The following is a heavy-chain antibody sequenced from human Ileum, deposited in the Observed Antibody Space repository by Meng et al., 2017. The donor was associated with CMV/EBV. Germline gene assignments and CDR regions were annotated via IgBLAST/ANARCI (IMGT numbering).Heavy chain of an antibody. D-gene: IGHD6-13*01. Sequence: LTTSGVGVGWIRQTPGKALEWLALIDGEDKKRYVPSLKTRLTVTRDTSNSQVVLTMTNMDPTDTATYYCARLRDSTSYFRAFYVDSWDQGILVTVSS. CDR1: LTTSGVG. CDR2: IDGEDKK. V-gene: IGHV2-5*05. CDR3: ARLRDSTSYFRAFYVDS. J-gene: IGHJ4*02.